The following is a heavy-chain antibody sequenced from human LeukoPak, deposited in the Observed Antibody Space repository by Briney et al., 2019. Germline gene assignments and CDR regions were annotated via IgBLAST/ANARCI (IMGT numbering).Heavy chain of an antibody. D-gene: IGHD7-27*01. CDR3: AKILGSGVWYGFDI. CDR1: GGSVNSYY. CDR2: IYTTGRT. V-gene: IGHV4-4*09. Sequence: SETLSLTCSVSGGSVNSYYWSWIRQPPGKGPEWIGYIYTTGRTNYNPSLKSRVTISVDTSRNQFSLKLTSVTAADTALYYCAKILGSGVWYGFDIWGQGTMVTVSS. J-gene: IGHJ3*02.